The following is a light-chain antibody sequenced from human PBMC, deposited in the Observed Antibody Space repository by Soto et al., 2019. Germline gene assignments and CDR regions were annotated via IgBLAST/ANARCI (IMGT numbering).Light chain of an antibody. V-gene: IGKV3-15*01. CDR2: GAS. J-gene: IGKJ4*01. CDR1: QTISNH. Sequence: EVVMTQSPATVSVSPGEGVTLSRRASQTISNHLAWYQQKPGQAPRLLIYGASTRATGVPARFSGGGSGTEFTLTISSLQSEDFAFYYCQQNNKWPPVTFGGGTKVDIK. CDR3: QQNNKWPPVT.